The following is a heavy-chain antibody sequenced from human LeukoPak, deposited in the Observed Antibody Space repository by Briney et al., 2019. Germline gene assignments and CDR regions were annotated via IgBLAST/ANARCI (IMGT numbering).Heavy chain of an antibody. Sequence: SETLSLTCTASGGSLSSYYWSWIRQPPGKGLEWIGYIYYSGSTNYNPSLKSRVTISVATSHKQYSLKLISVTAADTAVYYCARLTYYAFWSGYYPYYFAYWGQGTLVTVSS. J-gene: IGHJ4*02. V-gene: IGHV4-59*01. D-gene: IGHD3-3*01. CDR1: GGSLSSYY. CDR2: IYYSGST. CDR3: ARLTYYAFWSGYYPYYFAY.